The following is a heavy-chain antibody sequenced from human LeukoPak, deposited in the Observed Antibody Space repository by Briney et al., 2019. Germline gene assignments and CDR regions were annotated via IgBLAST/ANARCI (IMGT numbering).Heavy chain of an antibody. V-gene: IGHV3-21*04. CDR3: AKGCLAIRYYDARGYHFEY. CDR2: ISSSSSYI. D-gene: IGHD3-22*01. CDR1: GFTFSSYS. Sequence: PGGSLRLSCAASGFTFSSYSMNWVRQAPGKGLEWVSSISSSSSYIYYADSVKGRFTISRDNSKNTVYLQMGSLRAEDTALYYCAKGCLAIRYYDARGYHFEYWGLGTLVTVSS. J-gene: IGHJ4*02.